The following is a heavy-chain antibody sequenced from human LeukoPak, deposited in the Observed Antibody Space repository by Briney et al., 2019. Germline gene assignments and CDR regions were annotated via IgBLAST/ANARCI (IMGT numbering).Heavy chain of an antibody. V-gene: IGHV3-23*01. CDR3: AKDTYRAAPPYYFDY. Sequence: GGSLRLSCAASGFTFTSYAMNWVRQAPGKGLEWVSAIGGSGGSTYYADSVKGRFTISRDNSKNTLYLQMNSLRAEDTAVYYCAKDTYRAAPPYYFDYWGQGTLVTVSS. CDR2: IGGSGGST. J-gene: IGHJ4*02. D-gene: IGHD1-26*01. CDR1: GFTFTSYA.